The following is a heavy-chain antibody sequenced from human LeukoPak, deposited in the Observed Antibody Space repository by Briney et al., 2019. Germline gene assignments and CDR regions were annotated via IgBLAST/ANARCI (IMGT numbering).Heavy chain of an antibody. CDR1: GYTFTSYD. Sequence: ASVTVSCEASGYTFTSYDINWVRQAPGQGLEWMGWMNPNSGNTGYAQKFQGRVTMTRNTSISTAYMELSSLRSEDTAVYYCARPGSGWSYFYYWGQGTLVTVSS. J-gene: IGHJ4*02. CDR2: MNPNSGNT. D-gene: IGHD6-19*01. V-gene: IGHV1-8*01. CDR3: ARPGSGWSYFYY.